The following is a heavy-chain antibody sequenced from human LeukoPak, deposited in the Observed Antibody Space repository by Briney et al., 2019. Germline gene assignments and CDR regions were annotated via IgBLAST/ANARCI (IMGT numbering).Heavy chain of an antibody. V-gene: IGHV4-39*01. CDR2: IYYSGST. D-gene: IGHD1-26*01. J-gene: IGHJ4*02. CDR1: GGSISSSSYY. Sequence: SETLSLTCTVSGGSISSSSYYWGWIRQPPGKGLEWIGSIYYSGSTYYNPSLKSRVTISVDTSKNQFSLKLSSVTAADTAVYYCARRSGSYYSHFDYWGQGTLVTVSS. CDR3: ARRSGSYYSHFDY.